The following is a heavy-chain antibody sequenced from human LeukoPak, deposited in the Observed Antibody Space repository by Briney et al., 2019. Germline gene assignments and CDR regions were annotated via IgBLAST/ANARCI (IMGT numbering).Heavy chain of an antibody. D-gene: IGHD4-17*01. CDR2: INHSGST. J-gene: IGHJ6*02. Sequence: SETLSLTCAVYGGSFNGYYWSWIRQPPGKGLEWIGEINHSGSTNYNPSLKSRVTISVDTSKNQFSLRLSSVTAADTAVYYCARGDYGDPDYYYYYGMDVWGQGTTVTVSS. CDR3: ARGDYGDPDYYYYYGMDV. V-gene: IGHV4-34*01. CDR1: GGSFNGYY.